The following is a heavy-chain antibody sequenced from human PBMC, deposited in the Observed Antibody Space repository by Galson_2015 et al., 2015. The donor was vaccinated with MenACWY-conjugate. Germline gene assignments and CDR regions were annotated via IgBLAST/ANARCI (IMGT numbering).Heavy chain of an antibody. J-gene: IGHJ4*02. V-gene: IGHV4-34*01. CDR1: GGSFSGYY. D-gene: IGHD4-17*01. CDR3: ARGREHADYGDFVRTYYFDY. Sequence: ETLSLTCGVYGGSFSGYYWSWIRQSPGKGLEWIGEINHSGSTNYNPSLKSRVTISVDTSKNQFSLNLSSVTAADTAVYYCARGREHADYGDFVRTYYFDYWGQGTLVTVSS. CDR2: INHSGST.